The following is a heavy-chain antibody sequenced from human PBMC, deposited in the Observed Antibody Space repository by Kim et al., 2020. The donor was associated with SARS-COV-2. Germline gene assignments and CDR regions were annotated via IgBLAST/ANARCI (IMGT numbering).Heavy chain of an antibody. V-gene: IGHV3-30*18. Sequence: GGSLRLSCAASGFTFSSYGMHWVRQAPGKGLEWVAVISYDGSNKYYADSVKGRFTISRDNSKNTLYLQMNSLRAEDTAVYYCAKSSTYYDILTGYYNVMSPDYWGQGTLVTVSS. CDR1: GFTFSSYG. D-gene: IGHD3-9*01. J-gene: IGHJ4*02. CDR3: AKSSTYYDILTGYYNVMSPDY. CDR2: ISYDGSNK.